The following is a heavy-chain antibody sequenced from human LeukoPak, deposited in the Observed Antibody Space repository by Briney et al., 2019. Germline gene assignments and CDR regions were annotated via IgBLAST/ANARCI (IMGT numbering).Heavy chain of an antibody. D-gene: IGHD6-13*01. V-gene: IGHV3-48*04. CDR2: ISSSGSTI. J-gene: IGHJ4*02. CDR1: GFDFSTYS. Sequence: PGGSLRLSCAASGFDFSTYSIDWVRQAPGKGLEWVSYISSSGSTIYYADSVKGRFTISRDNAKNSLYPQMNSLRAEDTAVYCCARDMGSSWFSHWGQGTLVTVSS. CDR3: ARDMGSSWFSH.